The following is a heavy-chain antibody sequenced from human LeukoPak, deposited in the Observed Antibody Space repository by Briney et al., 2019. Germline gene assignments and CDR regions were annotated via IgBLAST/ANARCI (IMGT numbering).Heavy chain of an antibody. J-gene: IGHJ4*02. D-gene: IGHD3-22*01. CDR3: ARDLSLTYYYDSSGLHTNDY. Sequence: GGSLRLSCAASGFTFSSYGMHWVRQAPGKGLEWVAFIRYDGSNKYYADSVKGRFTISRDNSKNTLYLQMNSLRAEDTAVYYCARDLSLTYYYDSSGLHTNDYWGQGTLVTVSS. V-gene: IGHV3-30*02. CDR1: GFTFSSYG. CDR2: IRYDGSNK.